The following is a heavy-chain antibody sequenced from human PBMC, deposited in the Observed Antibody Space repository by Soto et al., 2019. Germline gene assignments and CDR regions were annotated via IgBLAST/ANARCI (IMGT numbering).Heavy chain of an antibody. Sequence: PSETMSLTCTVSGGSMYGYNWSWIRQHPGKRLEWIGYIYYTGSTNYNPSLRSRVTISIDTSKNQFSLKLSSVTAADTAVYYCARYPRLDYWGQGTLVTVSS. CDR1: GGSMYGYN. J-gene: IGHJ4*02. CDR2: IYYTGST. CDR3: ARYPRLDY. V-gene: IGHV4-59*08.